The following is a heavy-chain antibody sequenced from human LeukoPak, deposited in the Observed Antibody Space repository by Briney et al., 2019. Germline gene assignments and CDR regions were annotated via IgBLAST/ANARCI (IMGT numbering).Heavy chain of an antibody. CDR3: ARAGTVVTPHWFDP. Sequence: SETLSLTCTVSGGSISSSSYYGGWIRQPPGKGLEWIGSIYYSGSTYYNPSLKSRVTISVDTSKNQFSLKLSSVTAADTAVYYCARAGTVVTPHWFDPWGQGTLVTVSS. CDR2: IYYSGST. CDR1: GGSISSSSYY. D-gene: IGHD4-23*01. J-gene: IGHJ5*02. V-gene: IGHV4-39*07.